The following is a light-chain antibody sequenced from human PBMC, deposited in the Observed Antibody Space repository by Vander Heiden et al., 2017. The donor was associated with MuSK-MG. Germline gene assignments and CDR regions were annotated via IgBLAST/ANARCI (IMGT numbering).Light chain of an antibody. CDR2: GAS. CDR3: QQDGSSSLT. Sequence: EIVLTQSPGTLSLSPGERATLSCRASQSVSSSYLAWYQQKPGQAPRLLIYGASSRATGIPDRFSGSASGTDFTLTISRLEPEDIAVYYCQQDGSSSLTFGGWTKVEIK. J-gene: IGKJ4*01. V-gene: IGKV3-20*01. CDR1: QSVSSSY.